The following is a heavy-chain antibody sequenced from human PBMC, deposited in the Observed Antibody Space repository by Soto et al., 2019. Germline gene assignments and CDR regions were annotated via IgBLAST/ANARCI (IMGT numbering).Heavy chain of an antibody. Sequence: GGSLRLSCAASGFTFSSYWMHWVRQVPGKGLMWVSHITSDGSRTTYADSVKGRITISRDNAKNTLYLQMNSLRAEDTALYYCARERERGPDILTPVGYYFDYWGQGTLVTVSS. D-gene: IGHD3-9*01. CDR1: GFTFSSYW. CDR3: ARERERGPDILTPVGYYFDY. CDR2: ITSDGSRT. J-gene: IGHJ4*02. V-gene: IGHV3-74*01.